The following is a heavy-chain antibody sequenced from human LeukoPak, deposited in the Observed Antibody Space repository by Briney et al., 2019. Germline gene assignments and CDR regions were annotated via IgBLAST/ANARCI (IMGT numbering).Heavy chain of an antibody. CDR1: GGSISSSSYY. J-gene: IGHJ4*02. CDR2: IYYSGST. V-gene: IGHV4-39*01. Sequence: SETLSLTCTVSGGSISSSSYYWGWIRQPPGKGLEWIGSIYYSGSTYYNPSLKSRVTISVDTSKNQFSLKLSSVTAADTAVYYCASYCSSTSCYTPFGYWGQGTLVTVSS. D-gene: IGHD2-2*02. CDR3: ASYCSSTSCYTPFGY.